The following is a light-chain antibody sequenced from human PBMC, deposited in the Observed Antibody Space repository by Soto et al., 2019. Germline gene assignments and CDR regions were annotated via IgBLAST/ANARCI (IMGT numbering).Light chain of an antibody. J-gene: IGKJ4*01. CDR1: QGVGST. V-gene: IGKV3-15*01. CDR2: DAS. CDR3: QHYMTWPLT. Sequence: FTHYPASLSVSPGEKGTLSCRPSQGVGSTLAWYQQEPGRAPRLLIYDASTRAAGIPARFSGDGSGTEFTLTISGLQSDDFAVYYCQHYMTWPLTFGGGTKVDIK.